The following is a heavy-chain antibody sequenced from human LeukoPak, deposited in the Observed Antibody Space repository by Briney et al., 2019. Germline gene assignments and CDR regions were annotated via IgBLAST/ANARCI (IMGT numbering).Heavy chain of an antibody. CDR1: GGSISSYY. Sequence: KSSETLSLTCTVSGGSISSYYWSWIRQPPGKGLEWIGYIYYSGSTYYNPSLKSRVTISVDTSKNQFSLKLSSVTAADTAVYYCAREDSSGRPLPRSAFDIWGQGTMVTVSS. CDR2: IYYSGST. CDR3: AREDSSGRPLPRSAFDI. J-gene: IGHJ3*02. D-gene: IGHD3-22*01. V-gene: IGHV4-59*12.